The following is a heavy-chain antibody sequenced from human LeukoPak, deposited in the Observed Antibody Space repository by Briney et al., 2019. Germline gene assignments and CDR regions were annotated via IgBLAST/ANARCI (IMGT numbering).Heavy chain of an antibody. D-gene: IGHD2-2*01. Sequence: GGSLRLSCAASGFTFSSYAMHWVRQAPGKGLEWVAVISYDGSNKYYADSVKGRFTISSDNSMDTVYLQMNGLRPEDTAVYYCARPPHSCSSTSCYSQYWGQGTLVSVSS. CDR1: GFTFSSYA. CDR3: ARPPHSCSSTSCYSQY. J-gene: IGHJ4*02. V-gene: IGHV3-30-3*01. CDR2: ISYDGSNK.